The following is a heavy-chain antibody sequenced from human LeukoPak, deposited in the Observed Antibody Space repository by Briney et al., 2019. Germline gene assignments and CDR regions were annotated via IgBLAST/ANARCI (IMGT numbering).Heavy chain of an antibody. CDR2: MNPNSGNT. V-gene: IGHV1-8*03. CDR3: ARGATRRLGPARY. CDR1: GYTFTSYD. Sequence: GASVKVSCKASGYTFTSYDINWVRQATGQGLEWMGWMNPNSGNTGYAQKFQGRVTITRNTSISTAYMELSSLRSVDTAVYYCARGATRRLGPARYWGQGTLVTVSS. J-gene: IGHJ4*02. D-gene: IGHD1-1*01.